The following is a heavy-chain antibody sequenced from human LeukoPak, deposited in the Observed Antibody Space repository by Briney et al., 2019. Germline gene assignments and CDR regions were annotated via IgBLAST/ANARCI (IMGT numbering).Heavy chain of an antibody. Sequence: GGSLRLSCVASGFTFSSYSMNWVRQAPGKGLEWVSAISGSGGSTYYADSVKGRFTISRDNSKNTLYLQMNSLRAEDTAVYYCAKGEDYYDSSGPFTLRYYYMDVWGKGTTVTVSS. CDR2: ISGSGGST. CDR3: AKGEDYYDSSGPFTLRYYYMDV. D-gene: IGHD3-22*01. CDR1: GFTFSSYS. J-gene: IGHJ6*03. V-gene: IGHV3-23*01.